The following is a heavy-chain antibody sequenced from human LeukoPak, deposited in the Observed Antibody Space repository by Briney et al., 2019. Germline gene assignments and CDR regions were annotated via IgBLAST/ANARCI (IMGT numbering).Heavy chain of an antibody. CDR1: GYIFTSYG. CDR2: ISANNGDT. Sequence: ASVKVSCKASGYIFTSYGINWVRQAPGQGLEWMGWISANNGDTNYAQKFQDRVTMTTDTPTSTGYMELRSLRSDDTAVYYCARDYEFGDPDFDFWGQGTLVTVSS. CDR3: ARDYEFGDPDFDF. D-gene: IGHD3-10*01. J-gene: IGHJ4*02. V-gene: IGHV1-18*01.